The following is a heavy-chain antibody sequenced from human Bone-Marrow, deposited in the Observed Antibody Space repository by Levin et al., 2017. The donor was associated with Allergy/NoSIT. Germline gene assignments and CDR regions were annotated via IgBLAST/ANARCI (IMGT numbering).Heavy chain of an antibody. J-gene: IGHJ4*02. CDR2: MIPNSGNT. CDR3: VSTKNSFESSGLSFDY. V-gene: IGHV1-8*01. CDR1: GYTFSTYD. D-gene: IGHD3-22*01. Sequence: PGGSLRLSCQASGYTFSTYDINWVRQASGQGLEWMGWMIPNSGNTNYAQKFQGRLTMTRNISISTAYMELSSLRSEDTAVYYCVSTKNSFESSGLSFDYWGLGTQVTVSS.